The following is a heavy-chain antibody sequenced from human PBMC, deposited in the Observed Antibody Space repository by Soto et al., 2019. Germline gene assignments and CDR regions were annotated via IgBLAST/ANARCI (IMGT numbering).Heavy chain of an antibody. CDR3: AKDLTPFIYYDSSGYQDNLFDP. J-gene: IGHJ5*02. D-gene: IGHD3-22*01. CDR2: ISGSGGST. Sequence: GGSLRLSCSGSGFTFGDYAISWFRQAPGKGLEWVSAISGSGGSTYYADSVKGRFTISRDNSKNTLYLQMNSLRAEDTAVYYCAKDLTPFIYYDSSGYQDNLFDPWGQGTPVTGSS. V-gene: IGHV3-23*01. CDR1: GFTFGDYA.